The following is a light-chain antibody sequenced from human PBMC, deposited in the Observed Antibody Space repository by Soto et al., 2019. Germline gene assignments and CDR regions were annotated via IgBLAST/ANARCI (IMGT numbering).Light chain of an antibody. CDR3: SSFTTSTTWV. CDR2: DVS. Sequence: QSVLTQPASVSGSPGQSITISCTGTSSDIGGQNSVSWYQQHPGDAPKLMIFDVSNRPSGVSDRFSGSKSDNTASLTISGLQAEDEADYYCSSFTTSTTWVFVGGTKVTVL. V-gene: IGLV2-14*01. CDR1: SSDIGGQNS. J-gene: IGLJ2*01.